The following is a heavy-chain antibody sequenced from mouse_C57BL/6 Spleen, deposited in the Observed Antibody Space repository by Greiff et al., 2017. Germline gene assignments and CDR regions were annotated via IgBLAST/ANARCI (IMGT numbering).Heavy chain of an antibody. J-gene: IGHJ2*01. CDR1: GYTFTSYW. CDR3: ARLEYYDSHFGY. V-gene: IGHV1-52*01. CDR2: IDPSDSET. D-gene: IGHD2-4*01. Sequence: QVQLQQPGAELVRPGSSVKLSCKASGYTFTSYWMHWVKQRPIQGLEWIGNIDPSDSETHYNQKFKDKATLTVDKSSSTAYMQLSSLTSEDSAVYYCARLEYYDSHFGYWGQGTTLTVSS.